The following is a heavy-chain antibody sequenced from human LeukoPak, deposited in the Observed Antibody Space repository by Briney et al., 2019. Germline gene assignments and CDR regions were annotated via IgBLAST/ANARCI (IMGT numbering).Heavy chain of an antibody. CDR2: IKQDGSEK. J-gene: IGHJ5*02. V-gene: IGHV3-7*01. CDR3: ARAPGEGWFDP. CDR1: GFTFSSYW. D-gene: IGHD4-17*01. Sequence: GGSLRLSCAASGFTFSSYWMSWVRQAPGKGLEWVASIKQDGSEKYYVDSVKGRFTISRDNARNSLYLQMNSLRAEDTALYYCARAPGEGWFDPWGQGTLVTVSS.